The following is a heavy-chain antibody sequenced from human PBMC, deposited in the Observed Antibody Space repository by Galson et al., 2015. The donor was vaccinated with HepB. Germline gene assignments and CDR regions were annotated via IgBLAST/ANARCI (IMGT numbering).Heavy chain of an antibody. D-gene: IGHD1-26*01. CDR1: GGSISSSSYY. CDR3: ARHPTTGEWELPTQNFDY. CDR2: IYYSGST. J-gene: IGHJ4*02. Sequence: ETLSLTCTVSGGSISSSSYYWGWIRQPPGKGLEWIGSIYYSGSTYYTPSLKSRVTISVDTSKNHFSLKLSSVTAADTAVYYCARHPTTGEWELPTQNFDYWGQGTLVTVSS. V-gene: IGHV4-39*01.